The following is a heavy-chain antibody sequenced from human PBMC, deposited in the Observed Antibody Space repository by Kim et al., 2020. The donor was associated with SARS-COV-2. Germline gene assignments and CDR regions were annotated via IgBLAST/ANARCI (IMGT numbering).Heavy chain of an antibody. D-gene: IGHD3-10*01. CDR2: IRDSGATT. J-gene: IGHJ4*02. V-gene: IGHV3-23*01. CDR1: GFAFRTFA. CDR3: VKTMGLIDFDY. Sequence: GGSLRLSCAASGFAFRTFAMGWVRQAPGKGLEWVSSIRDSGATTYYAASVKGRFTISRDNSKNTVYLQMNSLRAEDTAMYYCVKTMGLIDFDYWGQGSLVTVSS.